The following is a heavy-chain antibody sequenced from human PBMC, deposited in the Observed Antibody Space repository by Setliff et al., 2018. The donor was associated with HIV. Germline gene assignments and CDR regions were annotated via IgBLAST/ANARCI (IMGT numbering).Heavy chain of an antibody. CDR2: IYHTGST. V-gene: IGHV4-39*01. J-gene: IGHJ4*02. D-gene: IGHD3-22*01. Sequence: PSETLSLTCTVSGGSINSTSYYWGWIRQPPGNGLEWSGSIYHTGSTYYKPSLESRVTISVDTSKNQFSLRLSSVTASDTAVYYCARQAIFGYYDSSGYLGYWGQGTLVTVSS. CDR1: GGSINSTSYY. CDR3: ARQAIFGYYDSSGYLGY.